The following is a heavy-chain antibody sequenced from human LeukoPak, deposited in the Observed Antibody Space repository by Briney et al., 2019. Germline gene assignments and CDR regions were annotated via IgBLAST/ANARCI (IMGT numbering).Heavy chain of an antibody. Sequence: PSQTLSLTCTVSGGSISSGSYDWSWIRQPAGKGLEWIGRIYTSGSTNYNPSLKSRVTISVDTSKNQFSLKLSSVTAADTAVYYCARMYYDFWSGYRHYFDYWGQGTLVTVSS. CDR2: IYTSGST. CDR1: GGSISSGSYD. J-gene: IGHJ4*02. D-gene: IGHD3-3*01. CDR3: ARMYYDFWSGYRHYFDY. V-gene: IGHV4-61*02.